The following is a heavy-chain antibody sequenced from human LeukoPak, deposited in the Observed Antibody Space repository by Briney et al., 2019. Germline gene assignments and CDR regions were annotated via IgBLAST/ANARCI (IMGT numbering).Heavy chain of an antibody. CDR1: GFSFNVYN. J-gene: IGHJ4*02. Sequence: GGSLRLSCSASGFSFNVYNMHWVRQAPDTGLEWVSITSYDGSEKYYVDSVKGRFTVSRDNSKNTLYLQMNSLRPEDTAVYYCVKEKPRFALRGPFDYWGQGIMVTVSS. CDR2: TSYDGSEK. CDR3: VKEKPRFALRGPFDY. V-gene: IGHV3-30*18. D-gene: IGHD3-10*01.